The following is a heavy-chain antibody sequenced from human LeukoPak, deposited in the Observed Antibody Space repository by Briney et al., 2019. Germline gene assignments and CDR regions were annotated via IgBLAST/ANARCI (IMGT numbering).Heavy chain of an antibody. CDR3: ARGGFGPYSNSRGGFDY. CDR2: IIPIFGTA. V-gene: IGHV1-69*13. D-gene: IGHD4-11*01. J-gene: IGHJ4*02. CDR1: GGTFSSYA. Sequence: SVKVSCKASGGTFSSYAISWVRQAPGQGLEWMGGIIPIFGTANYAQKFQGRVTITADESTSTAYMELSSLRSEDTAVYYCARGGFGPYSNSRGGFDYWGQGTLVTVSS.